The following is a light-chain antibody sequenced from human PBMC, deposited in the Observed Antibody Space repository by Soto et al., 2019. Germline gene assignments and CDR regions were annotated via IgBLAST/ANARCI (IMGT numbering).Light chain of an antibody. CDR1: QTISSW. V-gene: IGKV1-5*03. Sequence: DIQMTQSPSTLSGSVGDRVTITCRASQTISSWLAWYQQKPGKAPKLLIYKASTLKSGVPSRFSGSGSGTEFILTITRLQPEDFATYFCQQLKGYPVTFGQGTRLEI. J-gene: IGKJ5*01. CDR2: KAS. CDR3: QQLKGYPVT.